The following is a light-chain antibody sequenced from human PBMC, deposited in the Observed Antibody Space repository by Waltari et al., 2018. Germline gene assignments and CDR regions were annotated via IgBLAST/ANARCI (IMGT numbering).Light chain of an antibody. CDR3: QHHVRLPAT. V-gene: IGKV3-20*01. CDR2: GAY. Sequence: IVLTQSPGTLSLSPGERATLSCRASQSVNTYLAWYQQKPGQAPRLLIYGAYTRAAGIPDRFSGSGCGTDFSLTISRLEAEDVAVYYCQHHVRLPATFGQGTKVEIK. CDR1: QSVNTY. J-gene: IGKJ1*01.